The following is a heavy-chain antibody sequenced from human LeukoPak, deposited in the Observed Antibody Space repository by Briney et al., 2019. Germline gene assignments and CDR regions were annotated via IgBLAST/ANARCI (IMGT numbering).Heavy chain of an antibody. CDR2: MNPNSGNT. V-gene: IGHV1-8*01. J-gene: IGHJ6*02. CDR3: ARVLAARQLNYYYYGMDV. CDR1: GYTFTSYD. Sequence: GASVKVSCKASGYTFTSYDINWVRQATGQGLEWMGWMNPNSGNTGYAQKFQGRVTMTRNTSISTAYMGLSSLGSEDTAVYYCARVLAARQLNYYYYGMDVWGQGTTVTVSS. D-gene: IGHD6-6*01.